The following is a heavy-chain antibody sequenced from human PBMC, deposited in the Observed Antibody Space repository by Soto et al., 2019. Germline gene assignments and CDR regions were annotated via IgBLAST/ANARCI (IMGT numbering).Heavy chain of an antibody. CDR3: ARDRYSRSWYYYYGMDV. CDR2: ISSSSSYI. Sequence: GGSLRLSCAASGFTFSSYSMNWVRQAPGKGLEWVSSISSSSSYIYYADSVKGRFTISRDNAKNSLYLQMNSLRAEDTAVYDSARDRYSRSWYYYYGMDVWGQGTTVTVSS. CDR1: GFTFSSYS. J-gene: IGHJ6*02. D-gene: IGHD6-13*01. V-gene: IGHV3-21*01.